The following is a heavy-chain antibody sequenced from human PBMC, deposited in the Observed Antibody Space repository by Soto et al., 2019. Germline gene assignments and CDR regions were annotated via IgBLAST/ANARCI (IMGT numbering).Heavy chain of an antibody. V-gene: IGHV5-51*01. CDR1: GYSFTNYW. D-gene: IGHD3-22*01. J-gene: IGHJ4*02. Sequence: PGESLKISCKGSGYSFTNYWIGWVRQMPGRGLEWMGIIYPGDSDTRYSPSFQGQATVSADKSTSTAYLHWSSLKASDTAMYYCARNSLYDSGPDYWGQGTLVTVSS. CDR3: ARNSLYDSGPDY. CDR2: IYPGDSDT.